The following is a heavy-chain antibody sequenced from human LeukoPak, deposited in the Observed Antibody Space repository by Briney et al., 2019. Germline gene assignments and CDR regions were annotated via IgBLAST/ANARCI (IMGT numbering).Heavy chain of an antibody. CDR3: ARHYNYYDSSGYSTFDY. J-gene: IGHJ4*02. D-gene: IGHD3-22*01. CDR1: GYSFTSYW. CDR2: IYPGDSDT. Sequence: GESLKISCKGSGYSFTSYWIGWVRQMPGKGLEWMGIIYPGDSDTRYSPSFQGQVTISADKSISTAYLQWSSLKASDTAMYYCARHYNYYDSSGYSTFDYWGQGTLVTVSS. V-gene: IGHV5-51*01.